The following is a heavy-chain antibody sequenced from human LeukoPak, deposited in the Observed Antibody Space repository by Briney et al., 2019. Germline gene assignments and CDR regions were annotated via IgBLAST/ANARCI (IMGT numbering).Heavy chain of an antibody. CDR3: ARDYYASGSHDY. D-gene: IGHD3-10*01. J-gene: IGHJ4*02. Sequence: GGSLRLSCAASEFAFSNYWMSWVRQAPGMGLEWVANIRQDGSDQYYGDSVKGRFTISRDNAKNSLYLQMNSLRAEDTAVYYCARDYYASGSHDYWGQRTLVTVSS. CDR2: IRQDGSDQ. CDR1: EFAFSNYW. V-gene: IGHV3-7*01.